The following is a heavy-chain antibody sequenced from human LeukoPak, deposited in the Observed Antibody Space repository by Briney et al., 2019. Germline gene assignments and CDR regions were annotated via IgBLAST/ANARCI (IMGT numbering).Heavy chain of an antibody. CDR1: GGSISSAGHY. CDR2: MHYSGST. CDR3: ARATVGTVEFDQ. D-gene: IGHD5-12*01. Sequence: SETLSLTCTVSGGSISSAGHYWGWIRQPPGKGLEWIGSMHYSGSTYYSPSLKSRVTISVDTSKNQFSLKLHSMTAADSAVYYCARATVGTVEFDQWGQGTLVTASS. J-gene: IGHJ4*02. V-gene: IGHV4-39*07.